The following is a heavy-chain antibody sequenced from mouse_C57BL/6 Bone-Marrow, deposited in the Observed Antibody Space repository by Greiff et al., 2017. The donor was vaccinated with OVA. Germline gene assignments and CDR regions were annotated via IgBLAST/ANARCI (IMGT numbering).Heavy chain of an antibody. Sequence: VQLQQSGAELAKPGASVKLSCKASGYTFTSYWMHWVKQRPGQGLEWIGYINPSSSYTKYNQKLKDKATLTADKSSSTAYMQLSSLTYEDSAVYYCARGGYDYEDAMDYWGQGTSVTVSS. D-gene: IGHD2-4*01. V-gene: IGHV1-7*01. J-gene: IGHJ4*01. CDR2: INPSSSYT. CDR3: ARGGYDYEDAMDY. CDR1: GYTFTSYW.